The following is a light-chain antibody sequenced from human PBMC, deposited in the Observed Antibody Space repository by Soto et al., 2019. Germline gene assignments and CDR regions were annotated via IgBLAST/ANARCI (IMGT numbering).Light chain of an antibody. V-gene: IGKV1-6*01. Sequence: ALQLTQSQCSLSASVGARSPPTWQASQDISNYLNWYQQKPGKAPKLLLYAASTLQSGVPSRCSGRGAGTDFTRTISSLQPEDFATYYCLQGNQYPLTVGGGTKVEIK. CDR3: LQGNQYPLT. J-gene: IGKJ4*01. CDR2: AAS. CDR1: QDISNY.